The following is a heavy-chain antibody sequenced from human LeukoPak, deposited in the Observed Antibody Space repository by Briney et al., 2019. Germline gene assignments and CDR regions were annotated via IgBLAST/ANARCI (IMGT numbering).Heavy chain of an antibody. CDR2: IYSGGST. CDR1: GFTVSSNY. CDR3: ARGGVLGAHYDILTGPTY. V-gene: IGHV3-66*01. Sequence: PGGSLRLSCAASGFTVSSNYMSWVRQAPGKGLEWVSVIYSGGSTYYADSVKGRFTISRDNSKNTLYLQMNSLRAEDTAVYYCARGGVLGAHYDILTGPTYWGQGTLVTVSS. J-gene: IGHJ4*02. D-gene: IGHD3-9*01.